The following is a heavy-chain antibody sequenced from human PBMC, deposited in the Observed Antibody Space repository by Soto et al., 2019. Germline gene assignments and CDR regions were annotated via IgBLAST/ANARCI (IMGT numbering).Heavy chain of an antibody. CDR1: GGSISSGDYY. CDR2: IYYSGST. J-gene: IGHJ4*02. CDR3: ARKRIMITFGGVIPPSAFDY. D-gene: IGHD3-16*02. Sequence: SETLSLTCTVSGGSISSGDYYWSWIRQPPGKGLEWIGYIYYSGSTYYNPSLKSRVTISVDMSKNQFSLKLSSVTAADTAVYYCARKRIMITFGGVIPPSAFDYWGQGTLVTVSS. V-gene: IGHV4-30-4*01.